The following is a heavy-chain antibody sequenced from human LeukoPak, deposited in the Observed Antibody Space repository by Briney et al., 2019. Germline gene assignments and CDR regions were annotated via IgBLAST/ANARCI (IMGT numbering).Heavy chain of an antibody. CDR2: ISYDGSNK. J-gene: IGHJ4*02. D-gene: IGHD3-22*01. V-gene: IGHV3-30-3*01. CDR3: ARGSYYYDSSGYYDY. Sequence: GGSLRLSCAASGFTFGSYAMHWVRQAPGKGLEWVAVISYDGSNKYYADSVKGRFTISRDNSKNTLYLQMNSLRAEDTAVYYCARGSYYYDSSGYYDYWGQGTLVTVSS. CDR1: GFTFGSYA.